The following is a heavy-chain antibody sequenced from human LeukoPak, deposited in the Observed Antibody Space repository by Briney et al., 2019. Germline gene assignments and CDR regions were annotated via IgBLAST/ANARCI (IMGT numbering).Heavy chain of an antibody. CDR3: ASTKALDY. CDR1: DLTFSKFA. Sequence: GGSLRLSCAASDLTFSKFAMSWVRQAPGKGLEWVSSISATGGSTSYADSVKGRFTISRDNSKNTLYLQMNSLRAEDTAVYYCASTKALDYWGQGTLVTVSS. J-gene: IGHJ4*02. V-gene: IGHV3-23*01. D-gene: IGHD2-8*01. CDR2: ISATGGST.